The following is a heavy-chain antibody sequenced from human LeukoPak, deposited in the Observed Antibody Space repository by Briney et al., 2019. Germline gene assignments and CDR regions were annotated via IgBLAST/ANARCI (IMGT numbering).Heavy chain of an antibody. Sequence: PGGSLGLSCAASGFTFSSYSMNWVRQAPGKGLEWVSSISSSSNYKFYADSVKGRLTISRDNAKNSLYLQMNSLRAEDTAVYFCARDMEYSYGYMDFWGQGTLVTVSS. V-gene: IGHV3-21*01. CDR2: ISSSSNYK. CDR1: GFTFSSYS. D-gene: IGHD5-18*01. J-gene: IGHJ4*02. CDR3: ARDMEYSYGYMDF.